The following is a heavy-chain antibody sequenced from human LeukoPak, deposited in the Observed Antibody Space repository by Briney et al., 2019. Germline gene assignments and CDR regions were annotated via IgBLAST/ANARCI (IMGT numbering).Heavy chain of an antibody. CDR2: INPNSGGT. J-gene: IGHJ4*02. Sequence: ASVKVSCKASGYTFTGYYMHWVRQAPGQGLEWMGWINPNSGGTNYAQKFQGRVTMTRDTSISTAYMELSRLRSDDTAVYYCAREFDFTIMATSGFDYWGQGTLVTVSS. V-gene: IGHV1-2*02. CDR1: GYTFTGYY. D-gene: IGHD5-12*01. CDR3: AREFDFTIMATSGFDY.